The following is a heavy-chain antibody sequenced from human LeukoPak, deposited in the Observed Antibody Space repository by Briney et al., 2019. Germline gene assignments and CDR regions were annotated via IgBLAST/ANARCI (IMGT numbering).Heavy chain of an antibody. CDR1: GFIFSDYY. Sequence: GGSLRLSCAASGFIFSDYYMNWIRQAPGKGLEWVSSISGGSRTINYADSVKGRFTTSRDNAKNSLFLQVNSLRAEDTAVYYCARAGQSDYWGQGTLVTVSS. V-gene: IGHV3-11*01. J-gene: IGHJ4*02. CDR2: ISGGSRTI. CDR3: ARAGQSDY.